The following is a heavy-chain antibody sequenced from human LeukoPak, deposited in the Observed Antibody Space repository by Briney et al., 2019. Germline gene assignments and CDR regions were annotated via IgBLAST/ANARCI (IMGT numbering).Heavy chain of an antibody. D-gene: IGHD3-3*01. J-gene: IGHJ4*02. CDR1: GESFSGYY. Sequence: PSETLSLTCAVYGESFSGYYWSWIRQPPGKGLEWIGEINHSGSTNYNPSLKSRVTISVDTSKNQFSLKLSPVTAADTAVYYCASDPTWSGAGYWGQGTLVTISS. CDR2: INHSGST. CDR3: ASDPTWSGAGY. V-gene: IGHV4-34*01.